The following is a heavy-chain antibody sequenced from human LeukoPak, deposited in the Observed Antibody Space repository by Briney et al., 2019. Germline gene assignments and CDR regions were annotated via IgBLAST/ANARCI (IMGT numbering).Heavy chain of an antibody. Sequence: SETLSLTCTVSGGSISSYYWSWIRQPPGKGLEWIGYIYYSGSTNYNPSLKSRVTISVDTSKNQFSLKLSSVTAADTAVYYCARARRLARGYFDLWGRGTLVTVSS. CDR1: GGSISSYY. V-gene: IGHV4-59*12. D-gene: IGHD3-9*01. CDR3: ARARRLARGYFDL. CDR2: IYYSGST. J-gene: IGHJ2*01.